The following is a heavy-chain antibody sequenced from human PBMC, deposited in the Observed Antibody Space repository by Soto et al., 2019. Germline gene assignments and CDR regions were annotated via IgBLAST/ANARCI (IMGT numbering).Heavy chain of an antibody. CDR3: AKGARFVDAFDI. J-gene: IGHJ3*02. V-gene: IGHV3-9*01. CDR2: TSWNSGSI. CDR1: GFTFSNYA. Sequence: GGSLRLSCAAAGFTFSNYAMRWVRQAPGKGLEWVSGTSWNSGSIGYADSVKGRFTISRDNAKNSLYLQMNSLRAEDTALYYCAKGARFVDAFDIWGQGTMVTVSS. D-gene: IGHD3-3*01.